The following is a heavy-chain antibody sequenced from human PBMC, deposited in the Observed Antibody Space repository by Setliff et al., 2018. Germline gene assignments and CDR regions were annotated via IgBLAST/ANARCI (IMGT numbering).Heavy chain of an antibody. J-gene: IGHJ4*02. Sequence: ASETLSLTCAVYGGSFSGYYWSWIRQPPGKGLEWIGEINHSGSTNYNPSLKSRVTISVDTSKNQFSLKLSSVTAADTAVYYCAGGSLHRLDYWGQGTLVTVSS. D-gene: IGHD1-26*01. CDR1: GGSFSGYY. CDR3: AGGSLHRLDY. V-gene: IGHV4-34*01. CDR2: INHSGST.